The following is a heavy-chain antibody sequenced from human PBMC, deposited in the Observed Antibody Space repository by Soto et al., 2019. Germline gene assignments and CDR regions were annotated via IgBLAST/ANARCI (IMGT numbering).Heavy chain of an antibody. CDR2: INHSGST. D-gene: IGHD1-1*01. J-gene: IGHJ6*03. CDR3: ARMELERTYYYYYYMDV. Sequence: SETLSLTCAVYGGSFSGYYWSWIRQPPGKGLEWIGEINHSGSTNYNPSLKGRVTISVDTSKNQFSLKLSSVTAADTAVYYCARMELERTYYYYYYMDVWDKGTTVTVSS. CDR1: GGSFSGYY. V-gene: IGHV4-34*01.